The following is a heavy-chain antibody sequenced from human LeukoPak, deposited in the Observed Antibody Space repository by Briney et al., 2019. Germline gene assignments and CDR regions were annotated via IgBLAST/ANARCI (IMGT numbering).Heavy chain of an antibody. V-gene: IGHV5-51*01. Sequence: GESLKISCKGSGYSFTSYWIGWVRQMPGKGLEWMGIIYPGDSDTRYSPSFQGQVTISADKSISTAYLQWSSLKASDTAMYYCARYSSGWYIRYYYYGMDVWSQGTTVTVSS. CDR1: GYSFTSYW. J-gene: IGHJ6*02. CDR3: ARYSSGWYIRYYYYGMDV. D-gene: IGHD6-19*01. CDR2: IYPGDSDT.